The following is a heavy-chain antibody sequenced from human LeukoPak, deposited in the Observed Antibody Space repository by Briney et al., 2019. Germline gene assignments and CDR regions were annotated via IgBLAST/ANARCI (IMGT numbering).Heavy chain of an antibody. CDR1: GFTFSSYS. J-gene: IGHJ4*02. D-gene: IGHD6-6*01. V-gene: IGHV3-21*01. CDR3: ASPPLEYSSSSGDY. CDR2: ISSSSSYI. Sequence: GGSLRLSCAASGFTFSSYSMNWVRQAPGKGLEWVSSISSSSSYIYYADSVKGRFTISRDNAKNSLYLQMNSLRAGDTAVYYCASPPLEYSSSSGDYWGQGTLVTVSS.